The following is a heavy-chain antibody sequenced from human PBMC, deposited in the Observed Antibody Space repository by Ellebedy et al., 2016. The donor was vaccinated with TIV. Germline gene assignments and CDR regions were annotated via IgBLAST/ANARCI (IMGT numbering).Heavy chain of an antibody. D-gene: IGHD3-22*01. Sequence: GESLKISCAASGFTFSDYYMSWIRQAPGKGLECVANIKQDGSEKSYVDSVKGRFTISRDNSKNTLYLQMNSLRAEDTAVYYCARDGHYYDSSGYRYYYGMDVWGQGTTVTVSS. J-gene: IGHJ6*02. V-gene: IGHV3-7*01. CDR1: GFTFSDYY. CDR2: IKQDGSEK. CDR3: ARDGHYYDSSGYRYYYGMDV.